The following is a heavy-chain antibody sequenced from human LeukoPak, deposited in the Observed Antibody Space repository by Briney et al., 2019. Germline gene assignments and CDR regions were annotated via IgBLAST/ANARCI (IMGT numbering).Heavy chain of an antibody. CDR2: ISTGSSAI. Sequence: PGGSLRLSCAASGFTFSTYSMTWVRQAPGKGLEWVSYISTGSSAIYYTDSVKGRFTISRDNAKNSLYLQMNSLRDEDTAVYYCARDVYFAFDIWGQGTMVSVSS. D-gene: IGHD5/OR15-5a*01. CDR1: GFTFSTYS. CDR3: ARDVYFAFDI. V-gene: IGHV3-48*02. J-gene: IGHJ3*02.